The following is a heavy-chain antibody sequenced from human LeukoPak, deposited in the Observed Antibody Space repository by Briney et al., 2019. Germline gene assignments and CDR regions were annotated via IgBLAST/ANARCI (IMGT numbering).Heavy chain of an antibody. D-gene: IGHD2-2*01. CDR2: ISAYNGNT. J-gene: IGHJ6*03. V-gene: IGHV1-18*01. CDR3: ARVKCSSTSCYYYYMDV. Sequence: GASVKVSCKASGGTFSSYAISWVRQAPGQGLEWMGWISAYNGNTNYAQKLQGRVTMTTDTSTSTAYMELRSLRSDDTAVYYCARVKCSSTSCYYYYMDVWGKGTTVTVSS. CDR1: GGTFSSYA.